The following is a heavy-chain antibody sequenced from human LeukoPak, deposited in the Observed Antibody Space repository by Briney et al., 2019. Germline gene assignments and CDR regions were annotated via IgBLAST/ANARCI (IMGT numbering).Heavy chain of an antibody. D-gene: IGHD1-26*01. CDR3: AKGYTTWELINYFDY. J-gene: IGHJ4*02. CDR2: ISGSGGST. CDR1: GFPFSSYA. V-gene: IGHV3-23*01. Sequence: GGSLRLSCAASGFPFSSYAMSWVRQAPGKGLEWVSAISGSGGSTYYADSVKGRFTISRDNSKNTLYLQMNSLRAEDTAVYYCAKGYTTWELINYFDYWGQGTLVTVSS.